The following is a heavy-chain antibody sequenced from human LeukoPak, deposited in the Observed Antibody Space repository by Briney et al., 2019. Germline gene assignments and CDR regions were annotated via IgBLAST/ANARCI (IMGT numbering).Heavy chain of an antibody. V-gene: IGHV3-7*01. Sequence: GGSLRLSCAASGFSFTTYWMSWVRQAPGKGLEGVANIKEDGSEKYYVDSMKGRFTISRDNAKNSLSLQMNSLRAEDTAVYYCARLGTAEGTLEDYWGQGTLVTVSS. CDR3: ARLGTAEGTLEDY. CDR1: GFSFTTYW. D-gene: IGHD6-13*01. CDR2: IKEDGSEK. J-gene: IGHJ4*02.